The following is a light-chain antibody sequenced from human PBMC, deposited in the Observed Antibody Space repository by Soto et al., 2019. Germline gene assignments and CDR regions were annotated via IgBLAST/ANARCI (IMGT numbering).Light chain of an antibody. CDR3: HQYYSTPQT. V-gene: IGKV4-1*01. CDR1: QSVLLSSNNKNF. J-gene: IGKJ1*01. CDR2: WAS. Sequence: DIVMTQSPDSLAVSLGERATINCKSSQSVLLSSNNKNFLAWYQQKPGQPPKLLIYWASTRESGVPDRCSGSRSGTDFTLTTSSLQAEDVAVYYCHQYYSTPQTFGQGTKEEIK.